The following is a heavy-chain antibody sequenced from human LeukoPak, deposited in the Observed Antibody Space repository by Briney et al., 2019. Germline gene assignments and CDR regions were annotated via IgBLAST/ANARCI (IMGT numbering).Heavy chain of an antibody. CDR2: ISSSGSTI. CDR1: GFTFSRYS. J-gene: IGHJ6*04. D-gene: IGHD3-10*02. CDR3: AELGITMIGGV. Sequence: GGSLRLSSAASGFTFSRYSMNWVRQAPGKGLEWVSYISSSGSTIYYADSVKGRFTISRDNAKNSLYLQMNSLRAEDTAVYYCAELGITMIGGVWGKGTTVTISS. V-gene: IGHV3-48*04.